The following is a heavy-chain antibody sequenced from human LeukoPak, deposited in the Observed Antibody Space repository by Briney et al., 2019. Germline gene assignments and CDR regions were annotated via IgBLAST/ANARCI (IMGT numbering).Heavy chain of an antibody. CDR3: ARGAHY. CDR2: ISYDGSNK. CDR1: GFTFSSYA. J-gene: IGHJ4*02. V-gene: IGHV3-30-3*01. Sequence: GRSLGLSCAASGFTFSSYAMHWVRQAPGKGLEWVAVISYDGSNKYYADSVKGRFTISRDNSKNTLYLQMNSLRAEDTAVYYCARGAHYWGQGTLVTVSS.